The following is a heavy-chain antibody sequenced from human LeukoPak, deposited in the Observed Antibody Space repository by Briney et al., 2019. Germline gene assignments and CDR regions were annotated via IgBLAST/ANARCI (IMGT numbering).Heavy chain of an antibody. CDR1: GGSISSYY. CDR3: ARTTEGGYTYDYFYYYYMDV. V-gene: IGHV4-59*12. Sequence: PSETLSLTCTVSGGSISSYYWSWIRQPPGKGLEWIGYIYYSGSTNYNPSLKSRVTISVDTSKNQFSLKLGSVTAADTPVYYCARTTEGGYTYDYFYYYYMDVWGKGTTVTISS. J-gene: IGHJ6*03. D-gene: IGHD5-18*01. CDR2: IYYSGST.